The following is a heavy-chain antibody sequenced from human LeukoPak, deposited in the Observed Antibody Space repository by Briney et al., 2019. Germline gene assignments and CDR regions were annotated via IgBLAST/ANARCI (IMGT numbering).Heavy chain of an antibody. CDR1: GFTFSDSY. D-gene: IGHD2-2*01. V-gene: IGHV3-11*01. J-gene: IGHJ4*02. CDR3: ARPHSPYQYYFDY. Sequence: KPGGSLRLSCAGSGFTFSDSYMTWIRQAPGKALEWVSYISTSGSTIDYADSVKGRFTISRDNAKNSLYLQMNSLRAEDTAVYFCARPHSPYQYYFDYWGQGTLVTVSS. CDR2: ISTSGSTI.